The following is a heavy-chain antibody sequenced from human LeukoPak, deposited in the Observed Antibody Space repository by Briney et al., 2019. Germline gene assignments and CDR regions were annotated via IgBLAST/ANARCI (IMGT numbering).Heavy chain of an antibody. Sequence: SETLSLTCTVSGGSIGSHFWSWIRQSPEKGLEWIGHIDYSGSTNSNPSLKSRVTMSVDTSKNQFSLRLSSVTAADTAVYFCARADRSDYYSAPNAFDIWGQGTMVAVSS. CDR1: GGSIGSHF. CDR3: ARADRSDYYSAPNAFDI. D-gene: IGHD3-22*01. J-gene: IGHJ3*02. CDR2: IDYSGST. V-gene: IGHV4-59*11.